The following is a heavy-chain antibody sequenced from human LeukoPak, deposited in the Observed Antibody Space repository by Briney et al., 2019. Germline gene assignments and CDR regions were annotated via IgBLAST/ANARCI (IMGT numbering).Heavy chain of an antibody. D-gene: IGHD6-13*01. CDR3: AKDGSIAAAGTLGY. CDR2: ISGSGGST. J-gene: IGHJ4*02. CDR1: GFTFSSYA. Sequence: SGGSLRLSCAASGFTFSSYAMSWVRQARGKGLEWVSAISGSGGSTYYADSVKGRFTISRDNSKNTLYLQMNSLRAEDTAVYYCAKDGSIAAAGTLGYWGQGTLVTVSS. V-gene: IGHV3-23*01.